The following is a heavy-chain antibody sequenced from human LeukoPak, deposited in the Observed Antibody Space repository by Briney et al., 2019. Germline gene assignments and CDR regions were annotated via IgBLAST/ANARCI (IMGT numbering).Heavy chain of an antibody. CDR1: GFTFSSYA. D-gene: IGHD3-10*01. CDR2: ISGSGGST. J-gene: IGHJ6*02. CDR3: AGLLWFGELPYYYGMDV. V-gene: IGHV3-23*01. Sequence: GGSLRLSCAASGFTFSSYAMSWVRQAPGKGLEWVSAISGSGGSTYYADSVKGRFTISRDNSKNTLYLQMNSLRAEDTAVYYCAGLLWFGELPYYYGMDVLGQGTTVTVSS.